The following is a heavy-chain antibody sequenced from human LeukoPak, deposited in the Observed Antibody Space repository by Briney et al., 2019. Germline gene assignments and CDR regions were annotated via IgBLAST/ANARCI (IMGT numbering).Heavy chain of an antibody. CDR3: ARERGEVLGAVAGTDWFDP. J-gene: IGHJ5*02. V-gene: IGHV1-8*01. Sequence: ASVKVSCKASGYTFTSHDINWVRQATGQGLEWMGWMNPNSGNTGYAQKFQGRVTMTRNTSISTAYMELSSLRSEDTAVYYCARERGEVLGAVAGTDWFDPWGQGTLVTVSS. CDR2: MNPNSGNT. CDR1: GYTFTSHD. D-gene: IGHD6-19*01.